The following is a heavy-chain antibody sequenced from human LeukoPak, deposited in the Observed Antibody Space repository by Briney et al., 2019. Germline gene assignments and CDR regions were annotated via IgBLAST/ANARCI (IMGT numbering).Heavy chain of an antibody. J-gene: IGHJ4*02. CDR3: AKDIRYYYDSSGYYDY. CDR1: GYTFDDYA. D-gene: IGHD3-22*01. CDR2: ISWNSGSI. V-gene: IGHV3-9*03. Sequence: GRSLRLSCAASGYTFDDYAMNWVRQAPGKGLEWVSGISWNSGSIGYADSVKGRFTISRDNAKNSLYLQMNSLRAEDMALYYCAKDIRYYYDSSGYYDYWGQGTLVTVSS.